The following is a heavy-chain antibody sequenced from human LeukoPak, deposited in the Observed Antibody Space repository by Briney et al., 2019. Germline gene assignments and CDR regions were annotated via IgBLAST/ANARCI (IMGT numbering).Heavy chain of an antibody. Sequence: PGGSLRLSCAASGFTFSNYSMNWVRQAPGKGLERVSSISSSSSYLFFADSVKGRFTISRDNAKNSLYLQMNSLRAEDTAVYYCARVYGDFATSDYWGQGTLVTVSS. CDR2: ISSSSSYL. J-gene: IGHJ4*02. CDR3: ARVYGDFATSDY. V-gene: IGHV3-21*01. CDR1: GFTFSNYS. D-gene: IGHD4-17*01.